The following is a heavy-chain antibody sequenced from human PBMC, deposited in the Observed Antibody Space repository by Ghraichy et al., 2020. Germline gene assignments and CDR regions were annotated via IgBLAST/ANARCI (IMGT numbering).Heavy chain of an antibody. CDR1: GFTFSNYA. D-gene: IGHD6-6*01. V-gene: IGHV3-23*01. J-gene: IGHJ4*02. Sequence: GGSLRLSCAASGFTFSNYAMSWVRQAPGKGLEWVSTIYGSGVTTYYADSVKGRFTISRDNSKNTLYLQMHSLRAEDTALYYCAKSSGSSSYYSLDDWGQGTLVTASS. CDR2: IYGSGVTT. CDR3: AKSSGSSSYYSLDD.